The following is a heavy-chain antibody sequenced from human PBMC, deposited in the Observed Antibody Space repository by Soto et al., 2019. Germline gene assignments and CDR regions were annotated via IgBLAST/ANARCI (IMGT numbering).Heavy chain of an antibody. CDR3: AEKVAAADENWFDP. Sequence: QVQLQESGPGLVKPSGTLSLTCAVSGGSISSSNWRSWVRQPPGKGLEWIGEIYPSGGTNYNPSLKSRVTISVDKSKNQFALKLSSVTAADTAVYYCAEKVAAADENWFDPWGQGTLVTVFS. V-gene: IGHV4-4*02. D-gene: IGHD6-13*01. J-gene: IGHJ5*02. CDR1: GGSISSSNW. CDR2: IYPSGGT.